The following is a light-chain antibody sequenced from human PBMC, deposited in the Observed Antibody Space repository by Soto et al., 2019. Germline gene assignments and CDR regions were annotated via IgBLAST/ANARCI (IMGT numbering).Light chain of an antibody. CDR2: DAS. V-gene: IGKV1-5*01. Sequence: DIQMTQSPSTLYASVGDRVTITCRASQSISSCVAWYQQKPGKAPKLLIYDASSLQSGVPSRFSGSGSRTEFTLTISSLQPDDFATYYCQQYNSYSPWTFGQGTKVEIK. CDR1: QSISSC. CDR3: QQYNSYSPWT. J-gene: IGKJ1*01.